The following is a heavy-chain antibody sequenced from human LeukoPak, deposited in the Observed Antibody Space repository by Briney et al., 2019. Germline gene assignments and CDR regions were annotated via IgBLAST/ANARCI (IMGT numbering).Heavy chain of an antibody. CDR2: IYYSGST. Sequence: SDTLSLTCAVSAYSISSSNWWAWIRQPPGKGLEWIGYIYYSGSTYYNPSLKSRVTMSVDTSKNQFPLKLSSVTAVDTAVYYCVKKVAGVAWFDSWGQGTLVTVSS. D-gene: IGHD7-27*01. CDR3: VKKVAGVAWFDS. J-gene: IGHJ5*01. V-gene: IGHV4-28*01. CDR1: AYSISSSNW.